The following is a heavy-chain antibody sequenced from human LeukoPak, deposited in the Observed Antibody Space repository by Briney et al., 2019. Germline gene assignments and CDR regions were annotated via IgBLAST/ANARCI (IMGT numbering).Heavy chain of an antibody. CDR3: ARGAIQLWPYHCDY. CDR2: IYTSGST. Sequence: SQTLSLTCTVSGGSISSGSYYWSWIRQPAGKGLEWIGRIYTSGSTNYNPSLKSRVTISVDTSKNQFSLKPSSVTAADTAVYYCARGAIQLWPYHCDYWGQGTLVTVSS. J-gene: IGHJ4*02. V-gene: IGHV4-61*02. D-gene: IGHD5-18*01. CDR1: GGSISSGSYY.